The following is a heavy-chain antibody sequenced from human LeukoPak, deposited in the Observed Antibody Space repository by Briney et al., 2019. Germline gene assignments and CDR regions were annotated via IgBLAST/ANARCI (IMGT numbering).Heavy chain of an antibody. CDR2: ITDSGGGT. V-gene: IGHV3-23*01. Sequence: GGSLRLSCAASGFTFSSYATSWVRPAPGKGLEWVSSITDSGGGTFYAVSVKGRFTISRDNYKNTLFLELNSLRDRDTAVYYWAKRGAVYYFDYWGQGTLVTVSS. CDR1: GFTFSSYA. J-gene: IGHJ4*02. CDR3: AKRGAVYYFDY. D-gene: IGHD3-10*01.